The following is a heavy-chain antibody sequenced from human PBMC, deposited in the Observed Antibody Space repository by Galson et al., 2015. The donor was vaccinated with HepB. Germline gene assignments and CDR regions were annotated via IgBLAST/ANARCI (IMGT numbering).Heavy chain of an antibody. CDR2: ISAYNGNT. CDR1: GYTFTSYG. CDR3: ASGRDYYGSSGYYGWGRSAFDI. D-gene: IGHD3-22*01. V-gene: IGHV1-18*04. J-gene: IGHJ3*02. Sequence: SVKVSCKASGYTFTSYGISWVRQAPGQGLEWMGWISAYNGNTNYAQKLQGRVTMTTDTSTSTAYMELRSLRSDDTAVYYCASGRDYYGSSGYYGWGRSAFDIWGQGTMVTVSS.